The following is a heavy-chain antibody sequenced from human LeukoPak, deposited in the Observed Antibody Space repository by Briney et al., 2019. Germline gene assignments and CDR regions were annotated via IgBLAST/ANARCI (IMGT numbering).Heavy chain of an antibody. CDR2: INWNGGST. CDR1: GFTFDDYG. CDR3: AKVLSLRHFDWVLYIDH. D-gene: IGHD3-9*01. J-gene: IGHJ4*02. V-gene: IGHV3-20*04. Sequence: GGSLRLSCAASGFTFDDYGMSWVRQAPGKGLEWVSGINWNGGSTGYADSVKGRFTISRDNSKNTLYLQMNSLRAEDTAVYYCAKVLSLRHFDWVLYIDHWGQGTLVTVSS.